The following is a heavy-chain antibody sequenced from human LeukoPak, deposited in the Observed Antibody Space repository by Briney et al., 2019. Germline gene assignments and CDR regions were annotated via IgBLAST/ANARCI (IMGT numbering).Heavy chain of an antibody. CDR3: ARAPSSAYDILTGYYRAISYYFDY. Sequence: EPSETLSLTCTVPGGSISSGGYYWSWIRQHPGKGLEWIGYIYYSGSTYYNPSLKSRVTISVDTSKNQFSLKLSSVTAADTAVYYCARAPSSAYDILTGYYRAISYYFDYWGQGTLVTVSS. CDR1: GGSISSGGYY. CDR2: IYYSGST. J-gene: IGHJ4*02. V-gene: IGHV4-31*03. D-gene: IGHD3-9*01.